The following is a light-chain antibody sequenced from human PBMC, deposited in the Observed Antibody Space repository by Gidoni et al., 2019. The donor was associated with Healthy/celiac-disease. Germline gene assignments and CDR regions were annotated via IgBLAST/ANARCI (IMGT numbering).Light chain of an antibody. CDR1: QSISSY. CDR3: QQSYRTPFT. J-gene: IGKJ5*01. CDR2: AAS. Sequence: QMTQSPSSLSASVGDRVTITCRASQSISSYLTWDQQKPGKAPKLLIYAASSLQSGVPSRFSGSGSGTDFTLTISSLQPEDFATYYCQQSYRTPFTFXQGTRLEIK. V-gene: IGKV1-39*01.